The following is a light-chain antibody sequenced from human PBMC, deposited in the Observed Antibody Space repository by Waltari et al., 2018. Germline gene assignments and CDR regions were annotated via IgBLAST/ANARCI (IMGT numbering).Light chain of an antibody. V-gene: IGLV7-46*01. Sequence: QAVVTQEPSLTVSPGGNVTLTCGSSTGAVTSGHYPYWFQQKPGQAPRTLIYGTSNKTTWTPGRFSGSLLGGKAALTLSGAQPEDEAEYYCLLSYSGARSRVFGTGTKVTVL. CDR1: TGAVTSGHY. J-gene: IGLJ1*01. CDR3: LLSYSGARSRV. CDR2: GTS.